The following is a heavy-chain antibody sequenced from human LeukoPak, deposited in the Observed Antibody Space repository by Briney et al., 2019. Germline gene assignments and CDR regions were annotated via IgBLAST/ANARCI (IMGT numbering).Heavy chain of an antibody. D-gene: IGHD3-10*01. CDR1: GGSISSSSYY. J-gene: IGHJ5*02. CDR2: IYYSGST. CDR3: ARLNRDVLLWFGAWGFDP. Sequence: PSETLSLTCTVSGGSISSSSYYWGWIRQPPGKGLEWIGSIYYSGSTYYNPSLKSRVTISVDTSKNLFSLKLSSVTAADTAVYYCARLNRDVLLWFGAWGFDPWGQGTLVTVSS. V-gene: IGHV4-39*01.